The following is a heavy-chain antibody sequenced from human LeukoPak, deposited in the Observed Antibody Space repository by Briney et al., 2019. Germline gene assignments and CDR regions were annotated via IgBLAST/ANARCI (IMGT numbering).Heavy chain of an antibody. J-gene: IGHJ4*02. D-gene: IGHD3-10*01. V-gene: IGHV3-48*02. CDR3: ATEGRSYSPGY. CDR2: ISSGGGTR. Sequence: GGSLRLSCAASGFTFSDSGMNWVRKAPGKGLEWISYISSGGGTRYYADSVKGRFTISRDNAENSLYLQMNSLRDDDTAVYYCATEGRSYSPGYWGQGTLVTVSS. CDR1: GFTFSDSG.